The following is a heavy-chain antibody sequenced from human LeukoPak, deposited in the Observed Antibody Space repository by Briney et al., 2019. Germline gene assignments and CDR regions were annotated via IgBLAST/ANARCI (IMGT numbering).Heavy chain of an antibody. J-gene: IGHJ4*02. D-gene: IGHD1-26*01. Sequence: GGSLRLSCAASGFTFSSYWMHWVRQAPGKGLVWVSRIDTDGSFTSYADSVRGRFTISRDNAKNTLYLQMSSLRAEDTAVYYCIRGTVGAPGNDYWGQGTLVTVSP. CDR2: IDTDGSFT. CDR1: GFTFSSYW. CDR3: IRGTVGAPGNDY. V-gene: IGHV3-74*01.